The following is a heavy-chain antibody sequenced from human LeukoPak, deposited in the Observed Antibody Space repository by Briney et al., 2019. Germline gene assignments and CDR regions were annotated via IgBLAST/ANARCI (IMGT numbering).Heavy chain of an antibody. CDR3: TTLYGASAGELDH. V-gene: IGHV3-15*01. J-gene: IGHJ4*02. Sequence: GGSLRLSCAASGFTFSSYSMNWVRQAPGKGLEWLGRIKTKTEGETADYAAPVEGRFSISRDDSKNTLYLEMNSLKTEDTAVYYCTTLYGASAGELDHWGQGTLVTVSS. CDR1: GFTFSSYS. D-gene: IGHD4-17*01. CDR2: IKTKTEGETA.